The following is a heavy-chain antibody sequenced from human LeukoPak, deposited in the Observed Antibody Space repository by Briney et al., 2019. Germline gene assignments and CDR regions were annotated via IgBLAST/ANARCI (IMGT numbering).Heavy chain of an antibody. V-gene: IGHV3-21*01. CDR1: GFTFSSYS. D-gene: IGHD3-22*01. CDR3: ARDGGGSSGYYWGLGY. J-gene: IGHJ4*02. CDR2: ISSSSSYI. Sequence: GGSLRLSCAASGFTFSSYSMNWVRQAPGKGLEWVSSISSSSSYIYYADSVKGRFTISRDNAKDTLYLQMNSLRAEDTAVYYCARDGGGSSGYYWGLGYWGQGTLATVSS.